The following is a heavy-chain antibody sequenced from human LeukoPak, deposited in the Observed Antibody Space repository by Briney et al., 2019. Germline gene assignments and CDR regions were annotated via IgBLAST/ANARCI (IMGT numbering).Heavy chain of an antibody. CDR2: ITAGGRET. J-gene: IGHJ4*01. V-gene: IGHV3-23*01. Sequence: GGSLRLSCAASGFSFSYYAMTWVRQAQGKGLEWVSVITAGGRETYYADSVKGRFTISSDNSKNILYLEMNNLRVEDTAVYFCAKDLRGGPMRYFDYWGHGTLVTVS. CDR1: GFSFSYYA. D-gene: IGHD3-10*01. CDR3: AKDLRGGPMRYFDY.